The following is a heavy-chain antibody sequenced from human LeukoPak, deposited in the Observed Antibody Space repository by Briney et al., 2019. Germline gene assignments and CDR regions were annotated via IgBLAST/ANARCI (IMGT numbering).Heavy chain of an antibody. CDR1: GFSFKSFS. Sequence: PGGSLRLSCAASGFSFKSFSMNWVRQAPRRGLEWVSYITSSGTYIYYADSVRGRFTISRDNARNSLYLQMDSLTAEDTAIYYCARVFDVDYFSATGYSDYWGQGVLVTVSS. D-gene: IGHD2/OR15-2a*01. V-gene: IGHV3-21*06. J-gene: IGHJ4*02. CDR2: ITSSGTYI. CDR3: ARVFDVDYFSATGYSDY.